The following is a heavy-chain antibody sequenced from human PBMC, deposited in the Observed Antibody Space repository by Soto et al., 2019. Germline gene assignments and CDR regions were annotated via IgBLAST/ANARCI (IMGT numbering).Heavy chain of an antibody. V-gene: IGHV2-5*01. CDR3: AHSGGYDFWSGFKLDY. CDR1: GFSLSTSGVG. Sequence: VSGPTLVNPTQTLTLTCTFSGFSLSTSGVGVGWIRQPPGKALEWLALIYWNDDKRYSPSLKSRLTITKDTSKNQVVLTMTNMDPVDTATYYCAHSGGYDFWSGFKLDYWGQGTLVTVSS. D-gene: IGHD3-3*01. CDR2: IYWNDDK. J-gene: IGHJ4*02.